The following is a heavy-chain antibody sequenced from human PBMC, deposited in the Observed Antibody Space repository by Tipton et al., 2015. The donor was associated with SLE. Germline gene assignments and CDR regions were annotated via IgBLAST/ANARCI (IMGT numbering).Heavy chain of an antibody. Sequence: SLRLSCAASGFTFSSYWMSWVRQAPGKGLEWVANIKQDGSEKYYADSVKGRFTISRDNSKNTLYLQMNSLRAEDTAVYYCASGYCSGGSCSSPFDYWGQGTLVTVSS. CDR1: GFTFSSYW. J-gene: IGHJ4*02. D-gene: IGHD2-15*01. V-gene: IGHV3-7*01. CDR3: ASGYCSGGSCSSPFDY. CDR2: IKQDGSEK.